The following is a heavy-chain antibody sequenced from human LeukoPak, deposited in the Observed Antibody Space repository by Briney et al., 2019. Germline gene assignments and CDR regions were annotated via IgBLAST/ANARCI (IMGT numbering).Heavy chain of an antibody. CDR1: GYTFTGYY. CDR3: ATLSDYRGSRPFDI. V-gene: IGHV1-18*04. Sequence: ASVKVSCKASGYTFTGYYMHWVRQAPGQGLECMGWISGYNGNTNYAQKLQGRVTMTKDTSMSTAFMELRSLTSDDTAVYYCATLSDYRGSRPFDIWGQGTMVTVSS. D-gene: IGHD4-23*01. J-gene: IGHJ3*02. CDR2: ISGYNGNT.